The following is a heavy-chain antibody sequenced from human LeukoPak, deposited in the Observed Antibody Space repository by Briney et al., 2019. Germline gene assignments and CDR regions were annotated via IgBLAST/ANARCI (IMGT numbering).Heavy chain of an antibody. CDR3: ARVVQSTDSSGFYLPEYFQH. D-gene: IGHD3-22*01. J-gene: IGHJ1*01. CDR2: INHSGST. CDR1: DGSFSSYY. V-gene: IGHV4-34*01. Sequence: SETLSLTCGVYDGSFSSYYWSWIRQPPGKGLEWIGEINHSGSTNYNPSLKSRVTISVDTSKNQFSLKLRSVTAADTAVYYCARVVQSTDSSGFYLPEYFQHWGQGTLVTVSS.